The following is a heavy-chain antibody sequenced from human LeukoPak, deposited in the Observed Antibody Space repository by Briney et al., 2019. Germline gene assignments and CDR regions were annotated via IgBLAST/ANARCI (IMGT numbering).Heavy chain of an antibody. V-gene: IGHV1-18*01. J-gene: IGHJ4*02. CDR1: GYTFTSYG. CDR3: ASVRIAAAGTVGDY. Sequence: ASVKVSCKASGYTFTSYGISWVRQAPGQGLEWMGWISAYNGNTNYAQKLQGRVTMTTDTSTSTAYMELRSLRSDDTAVYYCASVRIAAAGTVGDYWDQGTLVTVSS. D-gene: IGHD6-13*01. CDR2: ISAYNGNT.